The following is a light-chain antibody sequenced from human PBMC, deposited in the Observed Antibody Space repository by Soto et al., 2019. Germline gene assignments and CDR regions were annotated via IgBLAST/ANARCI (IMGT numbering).Light chain of an antibody. V-gene: IGLV2-14*01. CDR3: SSYAGSDTMI. J-gene: IGLJ2*01. CDR1: SSDVGGYNY. CDR2: EVS. Sequence: QSALTQPASVSGSPGQSITISCTGTSSDVGGYNYVSWYQQHPGKAPKLMIYEVSYRPSGVSNRFSGSKSGNTASLTISGLQAEDEADYYCSSYAGSDTMIFGGGTQLTVL.